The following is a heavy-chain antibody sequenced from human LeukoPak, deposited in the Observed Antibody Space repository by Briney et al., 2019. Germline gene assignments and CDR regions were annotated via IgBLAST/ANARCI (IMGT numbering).Heavy chain of an antibody. Sequence: GGSLRLSCAASGFIFSSYGMHWVRQAPGKGLEWVAFIRYDGSNTYYADSVKGRFTISRDNSKNTLYLQMNSLRAEDTAVYYCAKAQRLLLEGPDYWGQGTLVTVSS. CDR2: IRYDGSNT. CDR1: GFIFSSYG. V-gene: IGHV3-30*02. D-gene: IGHD3-10*01. CDR3: AKAQRLLLEGPDY. J-gene: IGHJ4*02.